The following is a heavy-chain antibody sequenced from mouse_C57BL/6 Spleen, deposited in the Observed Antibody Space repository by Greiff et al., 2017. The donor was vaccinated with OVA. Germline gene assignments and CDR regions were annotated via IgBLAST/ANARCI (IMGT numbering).Heavy chain of an antibody. Sequence: VQLQQSGPELVKPGASVKISCKASGYTFTDYYMNWVKQSNGKSLEWIGDINPNNGGTSYNQKFKGKATLTVDKSSSTAYMELRSLTSEDSAVYYCARGAYFDYWGQGTTLTVSS. V-gene: IGHV1-26*01. J-gene: IGHJ2*01. CDR3: ARGAYFDY. CDR1: GYTFTDYY. CDR2: INPNNGGT.